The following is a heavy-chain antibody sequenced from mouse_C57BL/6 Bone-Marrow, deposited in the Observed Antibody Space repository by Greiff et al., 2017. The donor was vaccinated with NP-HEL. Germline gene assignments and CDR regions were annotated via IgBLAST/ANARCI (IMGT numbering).Heavy chain of an antibody. D-gene: IGHD1-3*01. CDR3: ATATLFDNDYFDY. CDR1: GFSLSTFGMG. J-gene: IGHJ2*01. V-gene: IGHV8-8*01. Sequence: QVTLKESGPGILQPSQTLSLTCSFSGFSLSTFGMGVGWIRQPSGKGLEWLAPIWWDADKYFNPALKRRLTHSKDTSKTQVSLKIAHVDTADTSTYYCATATLFDNDYFDYWGQGTTLTVSS. CDR2: IWWDADK.